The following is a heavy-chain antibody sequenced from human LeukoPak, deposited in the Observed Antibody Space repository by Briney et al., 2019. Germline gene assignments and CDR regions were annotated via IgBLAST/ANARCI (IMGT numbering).Heavy chain of an antibody. D-gene: IGHD3-3*01. CDR3: ARGVDFWSGYRSSYMDV. CDR1: GFTFSSYS. V-gene: IGHV3-21*01. Sequence: GGSLRLSCAASGFTFSSYSMNWVRQAPGKRLEWVSSISSSSSYIYYADSVKGRFTISRDNAKNSLYLQMNSLRAEDTAVYYCARGVDFWSGYRSSYMDVWGKGTTVTVSS. CDR2: ISSSSSYI. J-gene: IGHJ6*03.